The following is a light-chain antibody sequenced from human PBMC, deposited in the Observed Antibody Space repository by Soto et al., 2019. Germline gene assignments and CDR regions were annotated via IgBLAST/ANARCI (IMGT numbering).Light chain of an antibody. J-gene: IGKJ5*01. Sequence: DIPLTQCPPFLYETIGDRASSTSGASQDISHYLAWYQQKPGKAHKLLIYAASTLQSGVPSRFSGSASGTEFTLTISSLQPEDFATYYCQQLNTYPRITFGQGTRLEI. CDR1: QDISHY. CDR3: QQLNTYPRIT. V-gene: IGKV1-9*01. CDR2: AAS.